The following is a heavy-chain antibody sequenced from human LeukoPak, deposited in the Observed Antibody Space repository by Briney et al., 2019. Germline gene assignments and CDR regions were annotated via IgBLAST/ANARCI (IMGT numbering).Heavy chain of an antibody. CDR2: ILGSGETT. V-gene: IGHV3-23*01. J-gene: IGHJ6*02. CDR3: AKRAADHNYHYYGMDV. Sequence: GGSLRLSCAASGFTFSTYAMSWVRQAPGKGLEWVAGILGSGETTYTADSVKGRFTISRDNSKNTLYLQMNSLRAEDTAVYYCAKRAADHNYHYYGMDVWGQGPRSPSP. CDR1: GFTFSTYA. D-gene: IGHD1-14*01.